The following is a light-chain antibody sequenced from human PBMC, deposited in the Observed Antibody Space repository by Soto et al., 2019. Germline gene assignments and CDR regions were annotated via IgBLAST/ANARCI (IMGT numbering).Light chain of an antibody. CDR1: QSVSSSY. J-gene: IGKJ1*01. CDR3: QQYGSSRT. V-gene: IGKV3-20*01. Sequence: ELVLTQSPGTLSLSPGERATLSCRASQSVSSSYLAWYQQKPGQAPRLLIYGASSRATGIPDRFSGSGSGTDFTLPSSRLEPEDFAVYYCQQYGSSRTFGQGTKVEIK. CDR2: GAS.